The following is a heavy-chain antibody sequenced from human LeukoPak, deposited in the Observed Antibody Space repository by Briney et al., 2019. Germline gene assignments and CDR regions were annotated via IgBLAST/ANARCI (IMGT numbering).Heavy chain of an antibody. CDR3: TRVSSAVDYFDF. V-gene: IGHV3-74*01. CDR1: GFTLSTYW. J-gene: IGHJ4*02. D-gene: IGHD5-18*01. Sequence: GGSLRLSCAASGFTLSTYWMHWVRQAPGKGLVWVSRFNSDGSIVHYADSVKGRFTISRDDAMNTLYLQMNSLRLEDTAVYYCTRVSSAVDYFDFWGQGTLVTVSS. CDR2: FNSDGSIV.